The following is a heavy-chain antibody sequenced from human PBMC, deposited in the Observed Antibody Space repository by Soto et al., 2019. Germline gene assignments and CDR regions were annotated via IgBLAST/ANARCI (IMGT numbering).Heavy chain of an antibody. J-gene: IGHJ6*02. D-gene: IGHD6-25*01. CDR3: AREGSSGFGMDV. CDR1: GGSIRSYY. V-gene: IGHV4-4*07. Sequence: QVQLQQSGPGLVKPSETLSLTCTVSGGSIRSYYWSWIRPPAGKALEWIGRIYTSGTTNYNPSLKSRVTILLDTSKNQFSLDLSSVTDADTAVYYCAREGSSGFGMDVWGQGTTVTVSS. CDR2: IYTSGTT.